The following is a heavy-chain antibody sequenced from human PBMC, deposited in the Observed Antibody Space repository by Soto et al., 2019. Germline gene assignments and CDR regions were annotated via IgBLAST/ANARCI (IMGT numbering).Heavy chain of an antibody. CDR3: ARSQQTTVTSPLADP. CDR1: GFTFSSYS. D-gene: IGHD4-17*01. Sequence: EVQLVESGGGLVKPGGSLRLSCAASGFTFSSYSMNWVRQAPGKGLEWVSSISSSSSYIYYADSVKGRFTISRDNSKNTLYLQMNSLRTEDTGVYYCARSQQTTVTSPLADPWGQGTLVTVSS. V-gene: IGHV3-21*01. CDR2: ISSSSSYI. J-gene: IGHJ5*02.